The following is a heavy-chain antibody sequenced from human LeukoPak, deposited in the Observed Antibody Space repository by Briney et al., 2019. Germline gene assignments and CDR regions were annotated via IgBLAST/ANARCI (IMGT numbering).Heavy chain of an antibody. V-gene: IGHV1-8*01. CDR2: MNPNSGNT. CDR3: ARIAAAGNRRLNY. D-gene: IGHD6-13*01. Sequence: ASVKVPCKASGYTFTSYDINWVQQATGQGLEWMGWMNPNSGNTGYAQKFQGRITMTRNTSISTAYMELSSLTSEDTAVYYCARIAAAGNRRLNYWGQGTLVTVSS. J-gene: IGHJ4*02. CDR1: GYTFTSYD.